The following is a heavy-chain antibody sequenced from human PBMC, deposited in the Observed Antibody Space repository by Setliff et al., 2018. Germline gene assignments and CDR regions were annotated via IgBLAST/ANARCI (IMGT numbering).Heavy chain of an antibody. D-gene: IGHD3-22*01. CDR2: ISAYNGIT. Sequence: GASVKVSCKASGYTFTSYGISWVRQAPGQGLEWMGWISAYNGITNYAQRFQDRVTMATDTSSSAAYMELRSLRSDDTAVYYCARINFYDSTAYYYAPHYWGQGTLVTVSS. CDR1: GYTFTSYG. V-gene: IGHV1-18*01. CDR3: ARINFYDSTAYYYAPHY. J-gene: IGHJ4*02.